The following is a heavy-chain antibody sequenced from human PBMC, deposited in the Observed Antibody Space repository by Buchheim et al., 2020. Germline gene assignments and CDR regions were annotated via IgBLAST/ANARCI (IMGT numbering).Heavy chain of an antibody. D-gene: IGHD3-10*01. J-gene: IGHJ5*02. Sequence: QVQLVESGGGVVQPGRSLRLSCAASGFTFSSYGMHWVRQAPGKWLEWVAVISYDGSNKYYADSVKGRFTISRDNSKNTLYLQMNSLRAEDTAVYYCAKDPSSRITMVRGVIGWFDPWGQGTL. V-gene: IGHV3-30*18. CDR3: AKDPSSRITMVRGVIGWFDP. CDR2: ISYDGSNK. CDR1: GFTFSSYG.